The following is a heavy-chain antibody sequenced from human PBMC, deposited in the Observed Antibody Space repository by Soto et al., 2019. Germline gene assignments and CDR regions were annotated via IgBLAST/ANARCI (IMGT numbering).Heavy chain of an antibody. CDR1: GLTFSSYA. Sequence: EVQLLESGGGLVQPGGSLRLSCVASGLTFSSYAMSWVRQAPGKGLEWVSVISGSGGSTYYADSVKGRFTISRDNSKNTLYLQMNSLRAEDTAVYYCAKDPHGDYLLNWFDPWGQGTLVTVSS. J-gene: IGHJ5*02. V-gene: IGHV3-23*01. D-gene: IGHD4-17*01. CDR2: ISGSGGST. CDR3: AKDPHGDYLLNWFDP.